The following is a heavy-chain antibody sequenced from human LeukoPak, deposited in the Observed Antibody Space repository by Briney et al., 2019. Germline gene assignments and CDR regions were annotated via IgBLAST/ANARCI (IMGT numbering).Heavy chain of an antibody. CDR3: ARDNYASSGYYFD. V-gene: IGHV3-48*04. J-gene: IGHJ4*02. Sequence: GGSLRLSCAASGFTFSNAWMNWVRQAPGKGLEWVSYISSSGSNTYYADSVKGRFTISRDNAKNSLYLQMNSLRAEDTAVYYCARDNYASSGYYFDWGQGTLVTVSS. CDR2: ISSSGSNT. CDR1: GFTFSNAW. D-gene: IGHD3-22*01.